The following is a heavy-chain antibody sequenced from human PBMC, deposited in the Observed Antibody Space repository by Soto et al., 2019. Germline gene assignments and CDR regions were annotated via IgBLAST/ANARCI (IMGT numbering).Heavy chain of an antibody. J-gene: IGHJ4*02. CDR2: IFSSGES. V-gene: IGHV3-53*01. D-gene: IGHD3-10*01. CDR1: GFTVSSTY. Sequence: EVQLVESGGGLLQPGGSLRLSCAASGFTVSSTYMSWVRQAPGKGLEWVSIIFSSGESFYADSVKGRFTISRDSSDNTVYLQMNSLIAEDTAVYYCARGGIGMVRTFDHWGQGTLVTVSS. CDR3: ARGGIGMVRTFDH.